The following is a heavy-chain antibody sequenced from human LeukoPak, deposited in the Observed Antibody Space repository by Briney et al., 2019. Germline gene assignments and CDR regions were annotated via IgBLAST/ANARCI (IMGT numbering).Heavy chain of an antibody. V-gene: IGHV4-59*01. J-gene: IGHJ4*02. CDR3: ARGVIQLPY. D-gene: IGHD5-18*01. CDR2: IYYSGTT. CDR1: GGSISSYY. Sequence: PSETLSLTCTVSGGSISSYYWSWIRQPPGKGLEWICYIYYSGTTNYNSSPQSRVTISVDTTKIQFSLNLSSVTAAGTAVYYCARGVIQLPYWGQGTLVTVSS.